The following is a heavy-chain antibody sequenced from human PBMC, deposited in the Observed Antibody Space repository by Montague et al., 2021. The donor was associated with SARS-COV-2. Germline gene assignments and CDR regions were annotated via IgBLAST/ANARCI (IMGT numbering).Heavy chain of an antibody. V-gene: IGHV4-30-2*06. Sequence: SQTLSLTCAVSGGSINSGGYSWSWIRQSPGKGLEWIGYILHSRSTYYNPSLWSRVTISVDRSKSQFSLNLTSMTAADTAVYFCARAASPRGAFGVWGQGTVVTVSS. J-gene: IGHJ3*01. CDR1: GGSINSGGYS. CDR2: ILHSRST. D-gene: IGHD3-10*01. CDR3: ARAASPRGAFGV.